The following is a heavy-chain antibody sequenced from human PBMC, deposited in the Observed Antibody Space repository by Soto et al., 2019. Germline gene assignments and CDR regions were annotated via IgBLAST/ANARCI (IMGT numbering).Heavy chain of an antibody. J-gene: IGHJ4*02. Sequence: PSETLSLTCTVSGGSISSYYWSWIRQPPGKGLEWIGYIYYSGSTNYNPSLKSRVAISVDTSKNQFSLKLSSVTAADTAVYYCARGRIEYSSSCFDYWGQGTLVTVSS. CDR3: ARGRIEYSSSCFDY. CDR2: IYYSGST. V-gene: IGHV4-59*01. CDR1: GGSISSYY. D-gene: IGHD6-6*01.